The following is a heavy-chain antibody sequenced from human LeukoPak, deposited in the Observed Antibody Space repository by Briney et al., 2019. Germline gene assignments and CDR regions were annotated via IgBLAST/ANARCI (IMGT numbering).Heavy chain of an antibody. D-gene: IGHD4-17*01. CDR2: IWYDGSNK. CDR1: GFTFSSYG. CDR3: AKEYGDYNNWYFDL. V-gene: IGHV3-33*06. J-gene: IGHJ2*01. Sequence: GGSLRLSCAASGFTFSSYGMHWVRQAPGKGLEWVAVIWYDGSNKYYADSVKGRFTIFRDNSKNTLYLQMNSLRAEDTAVYYCAKEYGDYNNWYFDLWGRGTLVTVSS.